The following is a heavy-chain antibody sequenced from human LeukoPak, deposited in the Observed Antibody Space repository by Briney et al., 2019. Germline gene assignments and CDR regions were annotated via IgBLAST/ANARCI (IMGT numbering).Heavy chain of an antibody. J-gene: IGHJ3*02. D-gene: IGHD5-24*01. CDR1: GGSINSDY. CDR2: IYHSGST. CDR3: ARVGGMTTINNAAFDI. Sequence: SETLSPTCSVSGGSINSDYWNWIRQPPGKGLEWIGYIYHSGSTNYNPSLKSRVTISIDKSKKQFSLKLISVTAADTAIYYCARVGGMTTINNAAFDIWGQGTMVTVSS. V-gene: IGHV4-59*01.